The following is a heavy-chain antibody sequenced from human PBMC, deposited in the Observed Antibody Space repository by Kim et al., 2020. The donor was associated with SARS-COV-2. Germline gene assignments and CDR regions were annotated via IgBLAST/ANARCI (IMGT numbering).Heavy chain of an antibody. Sequence: RGGTNYTPALQSRATISVETSKNPFSIKLSPVTAADTDVYYCARNNAFDIWGQGTMVTVSS. CDR2: RGGT. CDR3: ARNNAFDI. V-gene: IGHV4-59*01. J-gene: IGHJ3*02.